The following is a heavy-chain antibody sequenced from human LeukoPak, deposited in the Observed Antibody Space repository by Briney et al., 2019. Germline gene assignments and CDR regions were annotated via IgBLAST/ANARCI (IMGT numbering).Heavy chain of an antibody. J-gene: IGHJ1*01. D-gene: IGHD5-18*01. CDR2: IYTSEST. V-gene: IGHV4-61*02. Sequence: SETLSLTCSVSGGSISSSNYYWSWIRQPAGKGLEWIGRIYTSESTNYNPSLKSRVTISVDTSRNQFSLKLSSVTAADTAVYYCARNGYGSEYFQHWGQDTLVTVSS. CDR1: GGSISSSNYY. CDR3: ARNGYGSEYFQH.